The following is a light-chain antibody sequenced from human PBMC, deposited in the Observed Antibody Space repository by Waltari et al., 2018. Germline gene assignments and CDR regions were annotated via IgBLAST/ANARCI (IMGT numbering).Light chain of an antibody. CDR3: QQYSEWPYT. CDR2: GAS. CDR1: QSISSN. Sequence: EIVMTQSPATLPVSPGERATLSCRASQSISSNLAWYQHKPGQPPRLLVYGASTRATGFPARFSGSGSGTEFTLTISSLQSEDFAVYYCQQYSEWPYTFGQGTKLEIK. J-gene: IGKJ2*01. V-gene: IGKV3-15*01.